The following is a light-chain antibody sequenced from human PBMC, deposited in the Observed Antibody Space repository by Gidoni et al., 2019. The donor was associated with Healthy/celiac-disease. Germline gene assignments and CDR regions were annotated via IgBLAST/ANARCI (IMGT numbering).Light chain of an antibody. CDR3: QQYNSYPL. Sequence: QGISNYLTWFQQKPGKAPKSLIYAASSLQSGVPSKFSGSGSETDFTLSISSLQPEDFATYYCQQYNSYPLFGHXTKVDIK. V-gene: IGKV1-16*02. CDR2: AAS. J-gene: IGKJ3*01. CDR1: QGISNY.